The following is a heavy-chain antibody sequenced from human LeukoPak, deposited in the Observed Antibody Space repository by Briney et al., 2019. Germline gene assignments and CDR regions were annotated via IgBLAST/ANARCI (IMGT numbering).Heavy chain of an antibody. Sequence: MPSETLSLTCTVSGGSISSYYWSWTRQPAGKGLEWIGRIYISGSGSTNYNPSLKSRVTMSVDTSKNQFSLKLSSVTAADTAVYYCARDKRVAVAGTYIYYYYMDVWGNGTTVTISS. CDR1: GGSISSYY. D-gene: IGHD6-19*01. CDR3: ARDKRVAVAGTYIYYYYMDV. J-gene: IGHJ6*03. CDR2: IYISGSGST. V-gene: IGHV4-4*07.